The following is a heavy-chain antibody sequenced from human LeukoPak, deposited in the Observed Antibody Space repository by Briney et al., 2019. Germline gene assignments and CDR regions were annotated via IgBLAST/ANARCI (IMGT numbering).Heavy chain of an antibody. CDR2: ISGSGGST. V-gene: IGHV3-23*01. CDR3: AKDAFVLRYFDWLLFRSPYFDY. J-gene: IGHJ4*02. CDR1: GFTFSSYA. Sequence: GGFLRLSCAASGFTFSSYAMSWVRQAPGKGLEWVSAISGSGGSTYYADSVKGRFTISRDNSKNTLYLQMNSLRAEDTAVYYCAKDAFVLRYFDWLLFRSPYFDYWGQGTLVTVSS. D-gene: IGHD3-9*01.